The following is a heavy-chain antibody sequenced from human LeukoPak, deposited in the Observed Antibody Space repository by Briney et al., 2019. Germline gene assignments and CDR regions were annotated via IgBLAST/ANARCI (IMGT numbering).Heavy chain of an antibody. CDR3: ARPYYYDSTNDP. CDR1: GGSLTSGDYY. V-gene: IGHV4-30-4*02. D-gene: IGHD3-22*01. Sequence: SETLSLTRTDPGGSLTSGDYYWGWISHPPGKGLEWITYMYDIGSTYYNPSLKIRVTMSADTSKNQISRKLSSVTAADTAVYYCARPYYYDSTNDPWGQGILVTLSS. CDR2: MYDIGST. J-gene: IGHJ5*02.